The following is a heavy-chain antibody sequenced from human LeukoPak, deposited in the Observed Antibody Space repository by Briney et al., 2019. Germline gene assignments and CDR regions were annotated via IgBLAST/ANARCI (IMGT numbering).Heavy chain of an antibody. J-gene: IGHJ4*02. CDR2: ISDDGRST. CDR1: GLTFSSYG. Sequence: GGSLRLSCAASGLTFSSYGMSWVRQAPGKALEWVSSISDDGRSTYYADSVKGRFTISKDNSKNTMYLQMNNLRAEDTAIYYCAKRVPYTSSSVYFDYWGQGTLVTVSS. CDR3: AKRVPYTSSSVYFDY. V-gene: IGHV3-23*01. D-gene: IGHD6-6*01.